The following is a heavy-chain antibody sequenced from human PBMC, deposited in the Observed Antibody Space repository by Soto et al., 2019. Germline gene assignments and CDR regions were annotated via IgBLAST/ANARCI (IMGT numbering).Heavy chain of an antibody. Sequence: EVQLVESGGGLVQPGRSLRLSCAASGFTFDDYAMHWVRQAPGKGLEWVSGISWNSGSIGYGDSVKGRFTISRDNAKNSLYLQMNSLRAEDTALYYCAKAVGSYGNFDYWGQGTLVTVSS. CDR1: GFTFDDYA. CDR3: AKAVGSYGNFDY. J-gene: IGHJ4*02. D-gene: IGHD5-18*01. V-gene: IGHV3-9*01. CDR2: ISWNSGSI.